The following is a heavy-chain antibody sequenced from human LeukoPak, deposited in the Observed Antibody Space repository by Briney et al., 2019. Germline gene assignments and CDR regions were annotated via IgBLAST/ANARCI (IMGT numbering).Heavy chain of an antibody. D-gene: IGHD6-13*01. CDR3: ARGKVRSAPGIANP. CDR1: GYTFTSYD. J-gene: IGHJ5*02. CDR2: MNPNSGNT. Sequence: GASVKVSCKASGYTFTSYDINWVRQATGQGLEWMGWMNPNSGNTGYAQKFQGRVTMTRNTSISTAYMELSSLRSEDTAVYYCARGKVRSAPGIANPWGQGTLVTVSS. V-gene: IGHV1-8*01.